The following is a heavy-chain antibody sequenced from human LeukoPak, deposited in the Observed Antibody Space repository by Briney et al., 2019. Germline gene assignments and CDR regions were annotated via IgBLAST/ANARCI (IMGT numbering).Heavy chain of an antibody. CDR1: GFTFGDYA. D-gene: IGHD2-21*01. CDR3: TIGVFPNY. Sequence: GGSLRLSCTASGFTFGDYAMSWVRQALGKGLEWVGFIRSKAYGGTTEYAASVKGRFTISRDDSKSIAYLQMNSLKTEDTAVYYCTIGVFPNYWGQGTLVTVSS. V-gene: IGHV3-49*04. CDR2: IRSKAYGGTT. J-gene: IGHJ4*02.